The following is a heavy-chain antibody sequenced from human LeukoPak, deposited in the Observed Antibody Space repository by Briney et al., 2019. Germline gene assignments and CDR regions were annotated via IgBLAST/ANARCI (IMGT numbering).Heavy chain of an antibody. D-gene: IGHD1-26*01. CDR2: INPSGGST. V-gene: IGHV1-46*01. CDR1: GYTFTSYY. J-gene: IGHJ4*02. CDR3: ARGTWELPTALFDY. Sequence: ASVKVSCKASGYTFTSYYMHWVRQAPGQGLEWMGIINPSGGSTSYAQKFQGRVTMTRDTSISTAYMELSRLGSDDTAVYYCARGTWELPTALFDYWGQGTLVTVSS.